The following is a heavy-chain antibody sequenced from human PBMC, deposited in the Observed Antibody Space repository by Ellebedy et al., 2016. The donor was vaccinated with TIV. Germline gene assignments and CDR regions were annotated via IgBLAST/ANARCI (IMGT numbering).Heavy chain of an antibody. CDR2: ISNDGSKK. V-gene: IGHV3-30*18. Sequence: GESLKISXAASGFNIINYGMNWVRQAPGKGLEWVAVISNDGSKKFYADSVKGRFTISRDNSKNTLSLQMNSLRAEDTAVYYCAKFGGNYQRYFFDYWGQGTPVTVSS. D-gene: IGHD1-26*01. J-gene: IGHJ4*02. CDR3: AKFGGNYQRYFFDY. CDR1: GFNIINYG.